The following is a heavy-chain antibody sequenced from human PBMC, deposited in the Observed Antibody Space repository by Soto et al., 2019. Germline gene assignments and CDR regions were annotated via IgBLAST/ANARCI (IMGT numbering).Heavy chain of an antibody. V-gene: IGHV3-33*01. CDR1: GFTFSSYG. Sequence: GGSLRLSCAASGFTFSSYGMHWVRQAPGKGLEWVAVIWFDGSNKFYADSVKGRFTISRDNSKNTVSLQMNSLRDEDSAAYYCAATGPYWGQGTLVTVSS. CDR3: AATGPY. J-gene: IGHJ4*02. CDR2: IWFDGSNK.